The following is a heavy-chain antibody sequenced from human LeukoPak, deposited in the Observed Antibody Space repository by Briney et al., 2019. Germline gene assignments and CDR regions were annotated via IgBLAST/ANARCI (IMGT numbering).Heavy chain of an antibody. Sequence: GESLKISCKGSGYSFTSYWIGWVRQMSGKGLEWMGIIYPGDSDTRYSPSFQGQVTISAVKSISTAYLQWSSLKASDTAMYYCARHVSRCSSTSCFLSGMDVWGQGTTVSVSS. CDR2: IYPGDSDT. D-gene: IGHD2-2*01. CDR3: ARHVSRCSSTSCFLSGMDV. J-gene: IGHJ6*02. CDR1: GYSFTSYW. V-gene: IGHV5-51*01.